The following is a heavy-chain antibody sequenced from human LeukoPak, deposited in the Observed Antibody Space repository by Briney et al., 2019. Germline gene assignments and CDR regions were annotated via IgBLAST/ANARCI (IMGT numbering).Heavy chain of an antibody. J-gene: IGHJ3*02. D-gene: IGHD1-7*01. V-gene: IGHV3-48*04. CDR3: ARSRGITGTNDAFDI. Sequence: GGSLRLSCAASGFTFSSYSMNWVRQAPGKGLEWVSYISSSSSTIYYADSVKGRFTISRDNAKNSLYLQMNSLRAEDTAVYYCARSRGITGTNDAFDIWGQGIMVTVSS. CDR1: GFTFSSYS. CDR2: ISSSSSTI.